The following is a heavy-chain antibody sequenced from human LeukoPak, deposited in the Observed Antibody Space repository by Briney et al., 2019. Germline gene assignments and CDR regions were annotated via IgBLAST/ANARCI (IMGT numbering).Heavy chain of an antibody. CDR3: ATNPCSGGSCYAAPLDY. D-gene: IGHD2-15*01. J-gene: IGHJ4*02. CDR2: ISSSGSTI. Sequence: GGSLRLSCAASGFTFSDYYMSWIRQAPGKGLEWVSYISSSGSTIYYADPVKGRFTISRDNAKNSLYLQMNSLRAEDTAVYYCATNPCSGGSCYAAPLDYWGQGTLVTVSS. V-gene: IGHV3-11*01. CDR1: GFTFSDYY.